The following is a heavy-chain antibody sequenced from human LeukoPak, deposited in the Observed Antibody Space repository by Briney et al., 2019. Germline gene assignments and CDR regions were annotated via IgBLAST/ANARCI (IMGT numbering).Heavy chain of an antibody. CDR2: IRSKANSYAT. J-gene: IGHJ6*03. CDR3: TRWSVDTKHYYYMDV. D-gene: IGHD5-18*01. Sequence: GGSLRLPCAASGFTFSGSAMHWVRQASGKGLEWVGRIRSKANSYATAFAASVKGRFTISRDDSKNTAYLQMNSLKTEDTAVYYCTRWSVDTKHYYYMDVWGKGTTVTVSS. CDR1: GFTFSGSA. V-gene: IGHV3-73*01.